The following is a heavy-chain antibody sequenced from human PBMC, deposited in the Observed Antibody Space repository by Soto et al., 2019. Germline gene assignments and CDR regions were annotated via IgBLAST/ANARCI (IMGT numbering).Heavy chain of an antibody. CDR2: INAGNGNT. CDR1: GYTFTSYA. V-gene: IGHV1-3*01. D-gene: IGHD3-10*01. J-gene: IGHJ3*02. Sequence: QVQLVQSGAEVKKPGASVKVSCKASGYTFTSYAMHWVRQAPGQRLEWMGWINAGNGNTKYSQKFQGRVTITRDTSASTAYMELSSLRSEDTAVYYCARGGDYYGSDAFDIWGQGTMVTVSS. CDR3: ARGGDYYGSDAFDI.